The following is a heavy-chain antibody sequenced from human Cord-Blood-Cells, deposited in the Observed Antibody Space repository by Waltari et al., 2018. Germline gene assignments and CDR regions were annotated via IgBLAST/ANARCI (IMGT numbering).Heavy chain of an antibody. CDR1: SYA. Sequence: SYAMSWDRQAPGKGLEWVSAISGSGGSTYYGDSVKGRFTISRDNSKNTLYLQMNSLRAEDTAVYYCAKDRSASGSPPDVFDIWGQGTMVTVSS. J-gene: IGHJ3*02. V-gene: IGHV3-23*01. CDR3: AKDRSASGSPPDVFDI. CDR2: ISGSGGST. D-gene: IGHD3-10*01.